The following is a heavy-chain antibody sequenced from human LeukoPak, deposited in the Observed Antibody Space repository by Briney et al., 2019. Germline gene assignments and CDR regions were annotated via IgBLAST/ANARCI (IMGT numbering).Heavy chain of an antibody. J-gene: IGHJ6*02. Sequence: SETLSLTCSVSDGSINSYYWNWIRQPPGKGLEWIGYIYHIGSTNYSPSLKSRVTISLDTSKNQFSLRLSSVTAADTAVYYCAGEQWRPPYYYFGLDVWGQGTTVTVSS. D-gene: IGHD2-8*01. V-gene: IGHV4-59*01. CDR3: AGEQWRPPYYYFGLDV. CDR2: IYHIGST. CDR1: DGSINSYY.